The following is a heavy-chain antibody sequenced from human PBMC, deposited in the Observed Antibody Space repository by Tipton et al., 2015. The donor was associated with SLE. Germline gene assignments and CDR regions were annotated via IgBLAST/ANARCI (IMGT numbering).Heavy chain of an antibody. CDR2: ISSSGDAP. J-gene: IGHJ4*02. V-gene: IGHV3-23*01. D-gene: IGHD2-15*01. Sequence: SLRLSCAASGFTLSNYVMNWVRQAPGKGLEWVSVISSSGDAPYYADSVKGGFTISRDNSKNTLYLQMNGLRAEDTAVYHCATPGGRGFSPWDNWGPGTLVTVSS. CDR3: ATPGGRGFSPWDN. CDR1: GFTLSNYV.